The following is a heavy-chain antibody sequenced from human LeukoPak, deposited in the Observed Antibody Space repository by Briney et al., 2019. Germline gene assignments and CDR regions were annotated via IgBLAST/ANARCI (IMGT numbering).Heavy chain of an antibody. CDR1: GFTFSSYS. D-gene: IGHD6-19*01. CDR3: ARYSSGWYFDC. CDR2: LKRDGSEN. J-gene: IGHJ4*02. Sequence: GGSLRLSCAASGFTFSSYSIGWVRQAAGKGLERVAYLKRDGSENKYVDSVKGRFAISRDNAENSLYLQMNSLRTEDTAVYYCARYSSGWYFDCWGQGTLVTVSS. V-gene: IGHV3-7*01.